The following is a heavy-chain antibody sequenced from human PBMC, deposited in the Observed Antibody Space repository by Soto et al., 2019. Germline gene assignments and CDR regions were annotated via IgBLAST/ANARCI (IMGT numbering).Heavy chain of an antibody. CDR3: TTDSGFWSGDLYYGMDV. V-gene: IGHV3-15*07. CDR1: GFTFSNAW. J-gene: IGHJ6*02. CDR2: IKSKTDGGTT. D-gene: IGHD3-3*01. Sequence: EVQLVESGGGLVKPGGSLRLSCAASGFTFSNAWMNWVRQAPGKGLEWVGRIKSKTDGGTTDYAAPVKGRLTISRDDSINTLYLQMNSLKTEDTAVYYCTTDSGFWSGDLYYGMDVWGQGTTVTVSS.